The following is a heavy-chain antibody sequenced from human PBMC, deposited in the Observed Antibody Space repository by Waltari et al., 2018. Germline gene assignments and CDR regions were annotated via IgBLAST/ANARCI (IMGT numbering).Heavy chain of an antibody. CDR1: GTSVTTTHYF. V-gene: IGHV4-39*01. CDR2: LYFTGST. CDR3: ARGIWQQLAHFDS. J-gene: IGHJ4*02. Sequence: LHLQLSGPGLVKPSETLSPTCAVSGTSVTTTHYFWGWIRQPPGKGLEWIGRLYFTGSTDYNPSLKSRVTISIDTSTNQCSLNLRSVTAADTAVYYCARGIWQQLAHFDSWGQGTLVTVSS. D-gene: IGHD6-13*01.